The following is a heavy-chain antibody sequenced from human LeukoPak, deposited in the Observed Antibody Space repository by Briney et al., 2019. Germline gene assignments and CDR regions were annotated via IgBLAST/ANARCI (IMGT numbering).Heavy chain of an antibody. CDR3: ARAQTTIFGVVIIPDAFDI. V-gene: IGHV4-59*01. CDR1: GGSISSYY. Sequence: SETLSLTCTVSGGSISSYYWSWIRQPPGKGLEWIGYIYYSGSTNYNPSLKSRVTISVETSKNQFSLKLSSVTAADTAVYYCARAQTTIFGVVIIPDAFDIWGQGTVVTVSS. J-gene: IGHJ3*02. CDR2: IYYSGST. D-gene: IGHD3-3*01.